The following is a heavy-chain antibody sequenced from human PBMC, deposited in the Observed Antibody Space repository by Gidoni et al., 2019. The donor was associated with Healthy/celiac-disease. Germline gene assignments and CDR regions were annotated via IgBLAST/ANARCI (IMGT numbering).Heavy chain of an antibody. CDR1: GFTFGDYA. J-gene: IGHJ4*02. D-gene: IGHD3-22*01. CDR3: TRDPGYYDSSGYYVSPSPTLGFDY. V-gene: IGHV3-49*05. CDR2: IRSKAYGGTT. Sequence: EVQLVESGGGLVKPGRYLRLSGTASGFTFGDYALSWFRQAPGKGLEWLGFIRSKAYGGTTEYAASVKGRFTISRDDSKSIAYLQMNSLKTEDTAVYYCTRDPGYYDSSGYYVSPSPTLGFDYWGQGTLVTVSS.